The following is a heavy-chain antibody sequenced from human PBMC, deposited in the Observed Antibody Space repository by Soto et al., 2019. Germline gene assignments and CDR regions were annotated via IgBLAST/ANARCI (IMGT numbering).Heavy chain of an antibody. J-gene: IGHJ5*02. CDR3: ARGGPTGGSYKYNWFDP. D-gene: IGHD2-15*01. CDR1: GGSISSGDFY. CDR2: ISYSGST. V-gene: IGHV4-30-4*02. Sequence: PSDTLSLTCTVSGGSISSGDFYWSWIRQPPGRGLEWIGYISYSGSTYYNTSLKSRVTISVDTSKNQFSLKLNSVTAADTAVYYCARGGPTGGSYKYNWFDPWGQGTLVTVSS.